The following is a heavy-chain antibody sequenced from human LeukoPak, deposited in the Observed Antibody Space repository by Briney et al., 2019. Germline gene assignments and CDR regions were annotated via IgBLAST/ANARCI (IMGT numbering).Heavy chain of an antibody. Sequence: PGGSLRLSCVASGFTVSTNHMNWVRQAPGRGLEWVSVIHNGGSTYYADSVKGRFTISRDNSKNTLYLQLNSLRVEDTAVYYCARGGYSYGSALGYWGQGTLVTVSS. D-gene: IGHD5-18*01. CDR2: IHNGGST. V-gene: IGHV3-53*01. CDR1: GFTVSTNH. J-gene: IGHJ4*02. CDR3: ARGGYSYGSALGY.